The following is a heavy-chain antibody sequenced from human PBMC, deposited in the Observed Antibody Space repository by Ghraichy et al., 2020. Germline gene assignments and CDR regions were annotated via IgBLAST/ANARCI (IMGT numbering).Heavy chain of an antibody. Sequence: SETLSLTCTVSGGSISSYYWSWIRQPPGKGLEWIGYIYYSGSTNYNPSLKSRVTISVDTSKNQFSLKLSSVTAADTAVYYCARYSSSSQYYYYYYMDVWGKGTTVTVSS. CDR3: ARYSSSSQYYYYYYMDV. D-gene: IGHD6-6*01. CDR1: GGSISSYY. V-gene: IGHV4-59*01. CDR2: IYYSGST. J-gene: IGHJ6*03.